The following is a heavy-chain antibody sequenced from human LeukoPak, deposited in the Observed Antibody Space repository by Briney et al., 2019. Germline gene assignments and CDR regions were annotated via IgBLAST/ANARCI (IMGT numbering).Heavy chain of an antibody. CDR2: IEQDGSEK. V-gene: IGHV3-7*01. CDR3: ARDQGSSWYKADGFNI. D-gene: IGHD6-13*01. CDR1: GFTFSSYW. J-gene: IGHJ3*02. Sequence: GGSLRLPCAASGFTFSSYWMTWVRQAPGKGLEWVANIEQDGSEKNYVDSVKGRFTISRDNAKNSLYLQMISLRAEDTAVYYCARDQGSSWYKADGFNIWGQGTMVTVSS.